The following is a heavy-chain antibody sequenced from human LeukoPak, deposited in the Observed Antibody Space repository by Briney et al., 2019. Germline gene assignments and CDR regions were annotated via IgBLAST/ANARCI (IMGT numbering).Heavy chain of an antibody. CDR2: ISGSGGST. CDR1: GFTFDDYG. D-gene: IGHD3-10*01. V-gene: IGHV3-23*01. CDR3: AKGILWFGELFPAFDI. J-gene: IGHJ3*02. Sequence: PGGSLRLSCAASGFTFDDYGMSWVRQAPGKGLEWVSAISGSGGSTYYADSVKGRFTISRDNSKNTLYLQMNSLRAEDTAVYYCAKGILWFGELFPAFDIWGQGTMVTVSS.